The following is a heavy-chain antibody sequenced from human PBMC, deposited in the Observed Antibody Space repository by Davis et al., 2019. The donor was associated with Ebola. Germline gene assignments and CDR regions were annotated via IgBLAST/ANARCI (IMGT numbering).Heavy chain of an antibody. Sequence: GGSLRLSCAASGFTFSDYYMSWIRQAPGKGLEWVSYISSSGSTIYYADSVKGRFTISRDNAKNSLYLQMNSLRDEDTAVYYCARDPDTAMASDAFDIWGQGTMVTVSS. V-gene: IGHV3-11*04. CDR3: ARDPDTAMASDAFDI. D-gene: IGHD5-18*01. CDR2: ISSSGSTI. CDR1: GFTFSDYY. J-gene: IGHJ3*02.